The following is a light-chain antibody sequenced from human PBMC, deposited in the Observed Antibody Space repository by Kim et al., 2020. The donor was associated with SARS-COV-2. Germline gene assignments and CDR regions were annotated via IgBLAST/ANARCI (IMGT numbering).Light chain of an antibody. J-gene: IGLJ1*01. Sequence: SVSPGQTDSITCSGDKLGDKYACWYQQKPGQSPVLVIYQDSKRPSGIPGRFSGSNSGNTATLTISGTQAMDEADYYCQAWDSSTEVFGTGTKVTVL. V-gene: IGLV3-1*01. CDR3: QAWDSSTEV. CDR2: QDS. CDR1: KLGDKY.